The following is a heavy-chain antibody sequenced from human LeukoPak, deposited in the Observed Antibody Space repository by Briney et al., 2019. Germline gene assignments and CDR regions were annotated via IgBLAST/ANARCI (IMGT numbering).Heavy chain of an antibody. CDR1: GGSISSYY. J-gene: IGHJ5*02. CDR3: ARGEFFDP. D-gene: IGHD3-10*01. V-gene: IGHV4-39*07. CDR2: IYYSGST. Sequence: KPSETLSLTCTVSGGSISSYYWGWIRQPPGKGLEWIGSIYYSGSTYYNPSLKSRVTISVDTSKNQFSLKLSSVTAADTAVYYCARGEFFDPWGQGTLVTVSS.